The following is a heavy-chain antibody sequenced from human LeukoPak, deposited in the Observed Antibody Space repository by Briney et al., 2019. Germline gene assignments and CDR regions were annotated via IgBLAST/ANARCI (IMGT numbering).Heavy chain of an antibody. CDR2: MSNDGSIK. D-gene: IGHD6-6*01. V-gene: IGHV3-30-3*01. CDR3: ARDEELEYSSSSLDY. Sequence: GRSLRLSCAASGFTFSEYTIHWVRQAPGKGLEWVAVMSNDGSIKKYANSVKGRFTISRDNSKSMLYLQMNSLRAEDTAVYYCARDEELEYSSSSLDYWGQGTLVTVSS. CDR1: GFTFSEYT. J-gene: IGHJ4*02.